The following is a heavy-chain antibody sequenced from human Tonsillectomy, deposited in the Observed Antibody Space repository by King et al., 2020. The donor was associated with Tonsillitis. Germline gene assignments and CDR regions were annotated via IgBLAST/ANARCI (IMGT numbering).Heavy chain of an antibody. CDR2: ISYDGSNK. CDR3: ARDRVLYSSGYYPTVFDY. D-gene: IGHD3-22*01. J-gene: IGHJ4*02. CDR1: GFTFSSYA. Sequence: VQLVQSGGGVVQPGRSLRLSCAASGFTFSSYAMHWVRQAPGKGLEWVAVISYDGSNKYYADSVKGRFTISRDNSKNTLYLQMNSLRAEDTAVYYCARDRVLYSSGYYPTVFDYWGQGTLVTVSS. V-gene: IGHV3-30*04.